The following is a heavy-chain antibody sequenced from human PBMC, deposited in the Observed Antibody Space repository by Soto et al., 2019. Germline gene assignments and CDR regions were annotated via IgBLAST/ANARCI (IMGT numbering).Heavy chain of an antibody. D-gene: IGHD3-22*01. Sequence: ASVKVSCKASGYNFSNFYIHWVRQAPGQGLEWMGVVNPNGGATNYAQKFQGRLSMTADTSTDTIYMEFRSLTSEDTAVYFCARDRRFYDSGTYDIANDAFDVWGQGTMVTVSS. J-gene: IGHJ3*01. V-gene: IGHV1-46*01. CDR1: GYNFSNFY. CDR3: ARDRRFYDSGTYDIANDAFDV. CDR2: VNPNGGAT.